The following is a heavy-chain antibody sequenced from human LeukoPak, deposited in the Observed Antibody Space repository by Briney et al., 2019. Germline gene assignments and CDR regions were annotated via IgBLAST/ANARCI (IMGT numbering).Heavy chain of an antibody. D-gene: IGHD2-15*01. CDR1: GFTFSSYG. V-gene: IGHV3-23*01. CDR3: ARAPVTSCRGAFCYPFDY. J-gene: IGHJ4*02. Sequence: GGSLRLSCAASGFTFSSYGMTWVRQAPGKGLEWVSGISGSTVSTYYADSVKGRFTISRDNSKNTLYLQMNRLRVEDAAVYYCARAPVTSCRGAFCYPFDYWGQGTLVTVSS. CDR2: ISGSTVST.